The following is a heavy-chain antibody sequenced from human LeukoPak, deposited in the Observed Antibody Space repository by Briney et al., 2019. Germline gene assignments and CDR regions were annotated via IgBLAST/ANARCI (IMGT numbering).Heavy chain of an antibody. Sequence: GASVKVSCKASGYTFTSYDINWVRQATGQGLEWMGWMNPNSGITGYAQKSQGRVTMTRNTSISTAYMELSSLRSEDTAVYYCARENDFWSGSDYWGQGTLVTVSS. CDR3: ARENDFWSGSDY. CDR2: MNPNSGIT. V-gene: IGHV1-8*01. CDR1: GYTFTSYD. J-gene: IGHJ4*02. D-gene: IGHD3-3*01.